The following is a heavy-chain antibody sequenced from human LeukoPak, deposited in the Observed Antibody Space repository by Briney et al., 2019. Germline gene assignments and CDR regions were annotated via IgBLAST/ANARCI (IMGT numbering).Heavy chain of an antibody. CDR1: GFTFSSYS. CDR3: VRDSGYTGNFEF. Sequence: GGSLRLSCAASGFTFSSYSINWVRQAPGKGLEWVSSISSSSSFISYADSVKGRFTISRDNAKNSVFLQMNSLRAEDTAVYYCVRDSGYTGNFEFWGQGTLVPVSS. V-gene: IGHV3-21*01. J-gene: IGHJ4*02. CDR2: ISSSSSFI. D-gene: IGHD5-12*01.